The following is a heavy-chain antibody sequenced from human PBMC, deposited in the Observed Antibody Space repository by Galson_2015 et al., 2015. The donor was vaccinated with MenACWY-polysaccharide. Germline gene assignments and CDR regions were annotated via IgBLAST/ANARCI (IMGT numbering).Heavy chain of an antibody. Sequence: SLRLSCAASGFTFSTYWMHWVRHAPGKGLVWVSRIKSDGSSKNYADSVKGRFTISRDNSKNTLYLQMNSLRVEDTAVYYCAKYGIAGAGSLKNHFDYWGQGPLVTVSS. V-gene: IGHV3-74*01. CDR2: IKSDGSSK. J-gene: IGHJ4*02. CDR3: AKYGIAGAGSLKNHFDY. D-gene: IGHD6-19*01. CDR1: GFTFSTYW.